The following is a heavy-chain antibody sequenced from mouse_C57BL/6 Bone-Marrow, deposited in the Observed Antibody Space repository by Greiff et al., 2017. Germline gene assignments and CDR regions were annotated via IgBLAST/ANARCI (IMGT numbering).Heavy chain of an antibody. CDR1: GFTFSSYT. J-gene: IGHJ4*01. Sequence: EVQVVESGGGLVKPGGSLKLSCAASGFTFSSYTMSWVRQTPEKRLEWVATISGGGGNTYYPDSVKGRVTIARDNAKNTLYLQMSSLRSEDTALYYCARRRSRGYYAMDYWGQGTSVTVSS. CDR3: ARRRSRGYYAMDY. D-gene: IGHD1-1*01. V-gene: IGHV5-9*01. CDR2: ISGGGGNT.